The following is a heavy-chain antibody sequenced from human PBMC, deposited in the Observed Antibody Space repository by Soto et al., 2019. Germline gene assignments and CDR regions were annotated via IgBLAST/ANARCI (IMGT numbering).Heavy chain of an antibody. CDR3: ARGARGGVGVLRDDY. V-gene: IGHV1-18*01. J-gene: IGHJ4*02. D-gene: IGHD3-16*01. Sequence: QVQLVQSGAEVKKPGASVKVSCKASGYTFTSYGISWVRQAPGQGLEWMGWISAYNGNTNYAQKLQGRVTMTTDTSRSKAYRGRRGLRSDDTAVYYCARGARGGVGVLRDDYWGQGTLVTVSS. CDR1: GYTFTSYG. CDR2: ISAYNGNT.